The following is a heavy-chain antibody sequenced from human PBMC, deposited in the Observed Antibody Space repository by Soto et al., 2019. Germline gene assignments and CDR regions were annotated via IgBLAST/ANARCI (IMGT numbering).Heavy chain of an antibody. CDR1: RAPVRDKSFS. V-gene: IGHV4-61*01. Sequence: PSATLYLSCFVRRAPVRDKSFSWTWLRQSLGNGLEWIGYIYYSGTTNYNPSRKGRFTISVDTSKNQLSLRLNSVTAADTALYYCARTTAVPNTLRSRYYFDDWGQGMLFTVSS. J-gene: IGHJ4*02. CDR2: IYYSGTT. D-gene: IGHD4-17*01. CDR3: ARTTAVPNTLRSRYYFDD.